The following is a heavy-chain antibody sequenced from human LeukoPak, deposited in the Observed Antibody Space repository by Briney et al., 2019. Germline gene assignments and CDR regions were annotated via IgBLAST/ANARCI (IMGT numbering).Heavy chain of an antibody. CDR2: INHSGST. Sequence: SETLSLTCAVYGGSFSGYYWSWIRQPPGKGLEWIGEINHSGSTNYNPSLKGRVTISVDTSKNQFSLKLSSVTAADTAVYYCARSVTLFGVVDYGGRGPLVTVS. D-gene: IGHD3-3*01. V-gene: IGHV4-34*01. J-gene: IGHJ4*02. CDR3: ARSVTLFGVVDY. CDR1: GGSFSGYY.